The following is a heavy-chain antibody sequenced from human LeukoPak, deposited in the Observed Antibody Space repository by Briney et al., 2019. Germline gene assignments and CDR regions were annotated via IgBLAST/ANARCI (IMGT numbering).Heavy chain of an antibody. V-gene: IGHV4-39*07. D-gene: IGHD3-22*01. J-gene: IGHJ4*02. CDR1: GGSISSSSYY. Sequence: SETLSLTCTVSGGSISSSSYYWGWIRQPPGKGLEWIGSIYYSGSTYYNPSLKSRVTISVDTSKNQFSLKLSSVTAADTAVYYCARDPSYYDSSGYYVFQGLYYFDYWGQGTLVTVSS. CDR2: IYYSGST. CDR3: ARDPSYYDSSGYYVFQGLYYFDY.